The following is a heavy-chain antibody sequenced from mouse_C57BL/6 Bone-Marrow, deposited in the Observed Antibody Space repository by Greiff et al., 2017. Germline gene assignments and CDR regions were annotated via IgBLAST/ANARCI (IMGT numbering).Heavy chain of an antibody. CDR2: IDPENGDT. CDR3: TTVYYYGSSPYYFDY. J-gene: IGHJ2*01. Sequence: EVQLQQSGAELVRPGASVKLSCTASGFNIKDDYMHWVKQRPEQGLEWIGWIDPENGDTEYASKFQGKATITADTSSNTASLKLSSLTSEDTAVYYCTTVYYYGSSPYYFDYWGQGTTLTVSS. V-gene: IGHV14-4*01. D-gene: IGHD1-1*01. CDR1: GFNIKDDY.